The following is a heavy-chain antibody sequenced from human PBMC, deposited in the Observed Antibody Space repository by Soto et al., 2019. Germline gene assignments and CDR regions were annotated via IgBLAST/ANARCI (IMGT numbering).Heavy chain of an antibody. CDR2: IYPSDSDT. CDR1: GYSFTSYW. J-gene: IGHJ4*02. V-gene: IGHV5-51*01. D-gene: IGHD4-17*01. Sequence: GESLKISCKGSGYSFTSYWIGWVRQMPGKGLEWMGIIYPSDSDTRYSPSFQGQVTISADKSISTAYLQWSSLKASDTAMFYCARLNGPSNYGDYVDYWGQGTLVTVSS. CDR3: ARLNGPSNYGDYVDY.